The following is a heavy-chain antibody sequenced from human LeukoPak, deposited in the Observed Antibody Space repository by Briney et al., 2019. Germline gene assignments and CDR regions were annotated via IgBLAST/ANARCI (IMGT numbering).Heavy chain of an antibody. D-gene: IGHD4-17*01. V-gene: IGHV1-18*01. Sequence: GASVKVSCQASGYTFTSYVISWVGQAPGQGLEWMGWICAENGNTNYAQKLQSRGTMTTDTSTSTAYMELRSLRSDDTAVYYCARDGAGDYTYYYYVMDVWGQGTTVTVSS. CDR1: GYTFTSYV. CDR2: ICAENGNT. J-gene: IGHJ6*02. CDR3: ARDGAGDYTYYYYVMDV.